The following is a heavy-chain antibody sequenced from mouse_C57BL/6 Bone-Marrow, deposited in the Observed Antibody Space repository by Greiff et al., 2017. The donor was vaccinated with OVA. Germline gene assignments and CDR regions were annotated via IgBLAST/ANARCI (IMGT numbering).Heavy chain of an antibody. CDR3: TTCPYYYGSSPYFDV. CDR2: IDPENGDT. J-gene: IGHJ1*03. CDR1: GFNIKDDY. Sequence: VQLQQSGAELVRPGASVKLSCTASGFNIKDDYMHWVKQRPEQGLEWIGWIDPENGDTEYASKFQGKATITADTSSNTAYLQLSSLTSEDTAVYYCTTCPYYYGSSPYFDVWGTGTTVTVSS. D-gene: IGHD1-1*01. V-gene: IGHV14-4*01.